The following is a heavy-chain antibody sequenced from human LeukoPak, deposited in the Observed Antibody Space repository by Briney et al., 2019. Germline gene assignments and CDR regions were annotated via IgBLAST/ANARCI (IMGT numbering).Heavy chain of an antibody. CDR1: GGSISSSSYY. V-gene: IGHV4-39*01. Sequence: PSETLSLTCTVSGGSISSSSYYWGWIRKPPGKGLEGIESIYYSGSTYYNPSLKSRVTISVDTSKNQFSLKLSSVTAADTAVYYCARHDAGGSYYYDYFDYWGQGTLVTVSS. J-gene: IGHJ4*02. CDR3: ARHDAGGSYYYDYFDY. D-gene: IGHD1-26*01. CDR2: IYYSGST.